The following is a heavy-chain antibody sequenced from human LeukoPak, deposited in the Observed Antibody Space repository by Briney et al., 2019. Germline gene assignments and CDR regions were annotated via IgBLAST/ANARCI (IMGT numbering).Heavy chain of an antibody. CDR3: AKVYDSSGYYPSFDY. V-gene: IGHV3-23*01. CDR2: ISGSGGST. J-gene: IGHJ4*02. CDR1: GLTFSSYA. D-gene: IGHD3-22*01. Sequence: PGGSLRLSCAASGLTFSSYAMTWVRQAPGKGLEWVPAISGSGGSTYYADSVKGRFTISRDNSKNTLYLQMNSLRAEDTAVYYCAKVYDSSGYYPSFDYWGQGTLVTVSS.